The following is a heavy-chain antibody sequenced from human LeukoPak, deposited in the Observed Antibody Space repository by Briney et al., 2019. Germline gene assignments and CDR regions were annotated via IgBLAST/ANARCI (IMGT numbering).Heavy chain of an antibody. CDR2: ISYGGSNK. Sequence: GGSLRLSCAASGFTFSSYAMHWVRQAPGRGLDGVAVISYGGSNKYYADSVKGRFTISRDNSKNTLYLQMNSLRAEDTAVYYCARELACAYFDYWGQGTLVTVSS. CDR1: GFTFSSYA. D-gene: IGHD2-21*01. CDR3: ARELACAYFDY. J-gene: IGHJ4*02. V-gene: IGHV3-30-3*01.